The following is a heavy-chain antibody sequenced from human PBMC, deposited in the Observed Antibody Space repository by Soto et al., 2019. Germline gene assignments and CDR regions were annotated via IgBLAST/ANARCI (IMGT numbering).Heavy chain of an antibody. CDR3: AAVQGLDPLRFFSGLLVEDY. V-gene: IGHV1-58*01. D-gene: IGHD3-9*01. CDR1: GFTFTSSA. CDR2: IVVGSGNT. J-gene: IGHJ4*02. Sequence: SVKVSCKASGFTFTSSAVQWVRQARGQRLEWIGWIVVGSGNTNYAQKFQERVTMTRDMSTSTASMALSSLSSAATAVYYCAAVQGLDPLRFFSGLLVEDYWGPGTLVTVCS.